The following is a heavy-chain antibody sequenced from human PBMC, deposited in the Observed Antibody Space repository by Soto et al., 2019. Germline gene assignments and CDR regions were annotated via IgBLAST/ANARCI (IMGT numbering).Heavy chain of an antibody. V-gene: IGHV5-10-1*01. CDR1: GYSFTSYW. J-gene: IGHJ6*02. CDR3: ASSPGGYCSSTSCRELGNYYGMDV. CDR2: IDPSDSYT. D-gene: IGHD2-2*01. Sequence: GESLKISCKGSGYSFTSYWISWVRQMPGKGLEWMGRIDPSDSYTNYSPSFQGHVTISADKSISTAYLQWSSLKASDTAMYYCASSPGGYCSSTSCRELGNYYGMDVWGQGTTVTVSS.